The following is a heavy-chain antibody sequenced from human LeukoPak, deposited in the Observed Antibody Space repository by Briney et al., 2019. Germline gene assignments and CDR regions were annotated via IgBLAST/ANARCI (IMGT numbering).Heavy chain of an antibody. Sequence: GGSLRLSCAASGFTFSTSWMHWVRQAPGRGLEWVSTIYSGGTTYYADAVKGRFIISRDNSKNTLFLQMNSLRAEDTAIYYCARDAGYCSDGVCYRTRFDSWGQGALVTVSS. CDR3: ARDAGYCSDGVCYRTRFDS. CDR2: IYSGGTT. J-gene: IGHJ4*02. D-gene: IGHD2-15*01. V-gene: IGHV3-66*01. CDR1: GFTFSTSW.